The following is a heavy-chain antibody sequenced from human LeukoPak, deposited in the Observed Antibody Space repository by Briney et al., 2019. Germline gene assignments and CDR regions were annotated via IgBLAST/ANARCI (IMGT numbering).Heavy chain of an antibody. CDR2: ISTSII. Sequence: GGSLRLSCAASGFTFSRYSMNWVRQAPGKGLEWVSYISTSIISYADSVKGRFTISRDNAKNSLYLQMNSLRAEDTAVYYCAKVTVDEDYWGQGTLVTVSS. CDR1: GFTFSRYS. V-gene: IGHV3-48*01. D-gene: IGHD1-14*01. CDR3: AKVTVDEDY. J-gene: IGHJ4*02.